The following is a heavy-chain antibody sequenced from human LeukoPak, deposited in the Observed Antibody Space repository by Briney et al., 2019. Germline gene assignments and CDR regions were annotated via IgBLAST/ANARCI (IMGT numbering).Heavy chain of an antibody. V-gene: IGHV4-34*01. CDR2: INHSGST. J-gene: IGHJ2*01. CDR1: GGSFSGYY. D-gene: IGHD1-26*01. Sequence: SETLSLTCAVYGGSFSGYYWSWIRQPPGKGLEWIGEINHSGSTNYNPSLKSRVTISVDTSKNQFSLKLSSVTAADTAVYYCARGREMGATTFWYFDLWGRGTLVTVSS. CDR3: ARGREMGATTFWYFDL.